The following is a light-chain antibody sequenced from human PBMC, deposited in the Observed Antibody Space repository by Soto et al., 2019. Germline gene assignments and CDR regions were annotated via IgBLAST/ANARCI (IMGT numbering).Light chain of an antibody. CDR3: QQYNSYPWT. CDR2: KAS. CDR1: QSISTW. Sequence: DIQMTQTHSTLSASVGDRVTITCRASQSISTWLAWYQQTPGKAPKLLIYKASRLESGVPSRFRGSGSGTAFTLTSSSLQPDDFAAYYCQQYNSYPWTFGQGTQVEIK. V-gene: IGKV1-5*03. J-gene: IGKJ1*01.